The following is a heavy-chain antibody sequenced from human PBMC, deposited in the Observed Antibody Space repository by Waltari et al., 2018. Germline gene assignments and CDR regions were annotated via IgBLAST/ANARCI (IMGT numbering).Heavy chain of an antibody. J-gene: IGHJ4*02. D-gene: IGHD6-13*01. CDR3: ARAPYSSSWTIDY. Sequence: QVQLQESGPGLVKPSETLSLTCTVSGGSISSHHWSWIRQPPGKGLEWIGYIYYSGSTNYNPSLKSRVTISVDTSKNQFSLKLSSVTAADTAVYYCARAPYSSSWTIDYWGQGTLVTVSS. CDR2: IYYSGST. CDR1: GGSISSHH. V-gene: IGHV4-59*11.